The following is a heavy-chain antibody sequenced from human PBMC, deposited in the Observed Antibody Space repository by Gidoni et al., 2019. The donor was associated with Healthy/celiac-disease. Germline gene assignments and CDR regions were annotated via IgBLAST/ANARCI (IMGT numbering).Heavy chain of an antibody. J-gene: IGHJ4*02. CDR3: AKPRTPGWLVYTDFDY. CDR1: GFTFSSYG. Sequence: QVQLVESGGGVVQPGRSLRLSCAASGFTFSSYGMHWVRQAPGKGLEWVAVISYDGSNKYYADSVKGRFTISRDNSKNTLYLQMNSLRAEDTAVYYCAKPRTPGWLVYTDFDYWGQGTLVTVSS. CDR2: ISYDGSNK. V-gene: IGHV3-30*18. D-gene: IGHD6-19*01.